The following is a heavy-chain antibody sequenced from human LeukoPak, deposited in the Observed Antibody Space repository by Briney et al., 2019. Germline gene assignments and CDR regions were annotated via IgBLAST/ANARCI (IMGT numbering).Heavy chain of an antibody. CDR1: GYSISSGYY. CDR3: AKHYMGSSYNHGLDC. Sequence: PSETLSLTCTVSGYSISSGYYWGWIRPAPGKGLEWIGSIYNSGSTYYNPSLKSRVTISVDTSKNQFSLKLSSVTAADTALYYCAKHYMGSSYNHGLDCWGQGTLVTVSS. D-gene: IGHD3-10*01. CDR2: IYNSGST. V-gene: IGHV4-38-2*02. J-gene: IGHJ4*02.